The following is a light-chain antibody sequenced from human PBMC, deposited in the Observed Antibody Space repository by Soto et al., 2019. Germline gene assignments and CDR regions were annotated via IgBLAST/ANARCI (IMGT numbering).Light chain of an antibody. CDR3: QQYYTTPVT. CDR1: QTVLHGSNY. J-gene: IGKJ1*01. V-gene: IGKV4-1*01. CDR2: WAS. Sequence: DIVMTQSPDSLAVSLGERATINCKSSQTVLHGSNYLAWYQQKPRQPPKLLIYWASTRESGVPDRFSVSGSGTDFTLTISSLQAEDVAVYYCQQYYTTPVTFGQGTKVEIK.